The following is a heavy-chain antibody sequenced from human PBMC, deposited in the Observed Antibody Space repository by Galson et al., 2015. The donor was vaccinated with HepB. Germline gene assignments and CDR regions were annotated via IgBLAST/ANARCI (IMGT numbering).Heavy chain of an antibody. CDR1: GYTFTNYA. CDR3: ARDHGYSGYDFTRDDYYYYYGMDV. D-gene: IGHD5-12*01. J-gene: IGHJ6*02. V-gene: IGHV1-3*01. Sequence: SVKVSCKASGYTFTNYAMHWVRQAPGQRLEWMGWINAGNGNTKYSQKFQGGVTITRDTSASTAYMDLSSLRSEDTAVYYCARDHGYSGYDFTRDDYYYYYGMDVWGQGTTVTVSS. CDR2: INAGNGNT.